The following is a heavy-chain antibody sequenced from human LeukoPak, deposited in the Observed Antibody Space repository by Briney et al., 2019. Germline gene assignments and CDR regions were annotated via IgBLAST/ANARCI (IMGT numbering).Heavy chain of an antibody. CDR1: GFTFSDYY. Sequence: GGSLRLSCAASGFTFSDYYMSWIRQAPGKGLEWVSYISSSGSTIYYADSVKGRFTISRDNAKNSLYLQMNSLRAEDTAVYYCAKLVGYSSSSLAHWGQGTLVTVSS. CDR3: AKLVGYSSSSLAH. CDR2: ISSSGSTI. D-gene: IGHD6-6*01. V-gene: IGHV3-11*04. J-gene: IGHJ4*02.